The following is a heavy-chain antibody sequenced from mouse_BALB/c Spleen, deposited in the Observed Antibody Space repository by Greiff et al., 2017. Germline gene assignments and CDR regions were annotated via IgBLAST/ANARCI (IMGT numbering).Heavy chain of an antibody. J-gene: IGHJ4*01. Sequence: QVQLQQPGAELVKPGTSVKLSCKASGYNFTSYWINWVKLRPGQGLEWIGDIYPGSGSTNYNEKFKSKATLTVDTSSSTAYMQLSSLASEDSALYYCARTPLGYYAMDYWGQGTSVTVSS. CDR1: GYNFTSYW. D-gene: IGHD6-1*01. CDR3: ARTPLGYYAMDY. CDR2: IYPGSGST. V-gene: IGHV1-55*01.